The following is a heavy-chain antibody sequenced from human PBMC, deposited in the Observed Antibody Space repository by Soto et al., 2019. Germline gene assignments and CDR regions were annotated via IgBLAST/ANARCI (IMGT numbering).Heavy chain of an antibody. Sequence: EVQLVESGGGLVQPGVSLKLSCAASGYTFSGSPIHWVRQASGKGLEWVGRVGIKADSYATTYGASVKGRFTISRDDSKNTAYLQMNTPNTEDTAVYYCTKSSGSSSNPAALGQGTLVTVSS. CDR2: VGIKADSYAT. CDR3: TKSSGSSSNPAA. J-gene: IGHJ5*02. D-gene: IGHD1-26*01. CDR1: GYTFSGSP. V-gene: IGHV3-73*02.